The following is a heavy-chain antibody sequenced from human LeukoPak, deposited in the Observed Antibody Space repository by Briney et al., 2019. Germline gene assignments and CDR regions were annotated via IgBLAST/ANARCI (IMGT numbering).Heavy chain of an antibody. CDR1: GFTFSIYA. Sequence: PGGSLRLSCAASGFTFSIYAMSWVRQAPGKGLEWVSVIRDSGGNRYYADAVKGRFTISRDNSKKTLHLQMNSLRAEDTAVYYCAKHGYNSGVYDAFDIWGQGTRVTVSS. CDR3: AKHGYNSGVYDAFDI. V-gene: IGHV3-23*01. J-gene: IGHJ3*02. CDR2: IRDSGGNR. D-gene: IGHD6-19*01.